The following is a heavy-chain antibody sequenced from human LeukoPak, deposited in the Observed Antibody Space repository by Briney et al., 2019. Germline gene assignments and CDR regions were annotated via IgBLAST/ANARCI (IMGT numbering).Heavy chain of an antibody. CDR2: IIPILGIA. D-gene: IGHD6-19*01. CDR3: ARSIAVAGRGDY. Sequence: SVKVSCKASGGTFSSYAISWVRQAPGQGLEWMGRIIPILGIANYAQKFQGRVTITADKSTSTAYMELSSLRSEDTAVYYCARSIAVAGRGDYWGQGTLVTVSS. J-gene: IGHJ4*02. V-gene: IGHV1-69*04. CDR1: GGTFSSYA.